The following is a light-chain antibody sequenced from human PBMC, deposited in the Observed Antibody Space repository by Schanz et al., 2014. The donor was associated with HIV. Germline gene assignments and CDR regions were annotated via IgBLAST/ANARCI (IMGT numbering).Light chain of an antibody. CDR1: QDISSY. J-gene: IGKJ2*02. V-gene: IGKV1-8*01. CDR2: AAS. Sequence: AIRMTQSPSSFSASTGDRVTITCRASQDISSYLAWYQHKPGKAPQLLIYAASSLQSGVPSRFSGSGSGTDYTLTISSLQAEDVAVYYCQQYYSTPRTFGQGTKLEIK. CDR3: QQYYSTPRT.